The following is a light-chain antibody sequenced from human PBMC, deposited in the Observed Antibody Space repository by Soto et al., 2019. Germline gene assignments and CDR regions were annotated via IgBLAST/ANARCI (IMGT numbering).Light chain of an antibody. CDR1: ESVTTN. Sequence: EIVMTQSPATLSVSPGERVTLSCRASESVTTNLAWYQHKPGQAPRLLISGASTRAAGLPVRFSGSGSGTEFTLTISSLQSEDFAVYYCQQYVDWPLTFGGGTRVEIK. CDR3: QQYVDWPLT. J-gene: IGKJ4*01. CDR2: GAS. V-gene: IGKV3-15*01.